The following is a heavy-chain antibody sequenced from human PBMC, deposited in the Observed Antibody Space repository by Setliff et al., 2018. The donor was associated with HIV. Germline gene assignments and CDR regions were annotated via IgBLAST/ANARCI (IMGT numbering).Heavy chain of an antibody. Sequence: KSSETLSLTCDVYNASFSGFYWSWIRHPPGREMEWIGEINHGGSTNYNPSLKTRVTISLEASKSQFSLKLRSVTAADTAVYYCARVEGKLRGVAPDCWGQGTLVTVSS. V-gene: IGHV4-34*01. CDR3: ARVEGKLRGVAPDC. CDR2: INHGGST. D-gene: IGHD3-10*01. CDR1: NASFSGFY. J-gene: IGHJ4*02.